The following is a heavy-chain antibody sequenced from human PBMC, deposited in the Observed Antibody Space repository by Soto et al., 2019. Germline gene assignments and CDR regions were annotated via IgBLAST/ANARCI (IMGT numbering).Heavy chain of an antibody. V-gene: IGHV3-30*18. CDR3: AKSPGDPDI. J-gene: IGHJ4*02. CDR1: GFTFSSYG. Sequence: GGSLRLSCAASGFTFSSYGMHWVRQAPGKGLEWVAVISYDGSNKYYADSVKGRFTISRDNSKNTLYLQMNSLRAEDTAVYYCAKSPGDPDIWGQGTLVTVSS. CDR2: ISYDGSNK. D-gene: IGHD4-17*01.